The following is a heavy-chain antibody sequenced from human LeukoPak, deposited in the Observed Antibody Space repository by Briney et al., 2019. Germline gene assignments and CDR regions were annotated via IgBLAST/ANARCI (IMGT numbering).Heavy chain of an antibody. Sequence: PGGSLRLSCAASGFSFSGFAMTWVRQAPGKGLEWVSSISSSSSYIYYADSVKGRFTISRDNAKNSLYLQMNSLRAEDTAVYYCASPERVIVATLDAFDIWGQGTMVTVSS. CDR2: ISSSSSYI. CDR3: ASPERVIVATLDAFDI. D-gene: IGHD3-16*02. J-gene: IGHJ3*02. CDR1: GFSFSGFA. V-gene: IGHV3-21*01.